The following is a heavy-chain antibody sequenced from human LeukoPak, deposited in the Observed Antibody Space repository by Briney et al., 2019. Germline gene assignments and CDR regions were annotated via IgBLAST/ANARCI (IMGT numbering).Heavy chain of an antibody. CDR2: ISSSGTTI. J-gene: IGHJ4*02. D-gene: IGHD3-10*01. CDR1: GFTFSDYY. V-gene: IGHV3-11*04. Sequence: PGGSLRLSCAASGFTFSDYYMSWIRQAPGKGLEWVSYISSSGTTIYYADSVKGRFTISRDNAKNSLYLQMNSLRAEDTAVYYCARDLLDTYYYGSGSYEGPDYWGQGTLVTVSS. CDR3: ARDLLDTYYYGSGSYEGPDY.